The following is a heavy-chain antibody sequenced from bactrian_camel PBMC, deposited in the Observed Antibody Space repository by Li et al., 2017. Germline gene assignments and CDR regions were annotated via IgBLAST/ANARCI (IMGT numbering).Heavy chain of an antibody. D-gene: IGHD3*01. Sequence: HVQLVESGGGLVQPGGSLRLSCAVSGFTFTDYAMTWVRQAQGKGLEWVSTIYTEGSGIYYTDSVKGRFTISRDNAKSTVYLQMNSLKSEDTALYYCADFSPQRVDFEYWGQGTQVTVS. CDR1: GFTFTDYA. CDR3: ADFSPQRVDFEY. CDR2: IYTEGSGI. V-gene: IGHV3S6*01. J-gene: IGHJ6*01.